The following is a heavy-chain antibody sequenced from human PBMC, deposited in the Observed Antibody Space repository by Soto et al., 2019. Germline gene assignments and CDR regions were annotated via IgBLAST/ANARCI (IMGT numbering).Heavy chain of an antibody. CDR2: ISAYNGNT. D-gene: IGHD3-10*01. Sequence: ASVKVSCNASGYTFTSYGISWVRQAPGQGLEWMGWISAYNGNTNYAQKLQGRVTMTTDTSTSTAYMELRSLRSDDTAVYYCARDRGAASYYYMDVWGKGTTVTVSS. CDR1: GYTFTSYG. CDR3: ARDRGAASYYYMDV. J-gene: IGHJ6*03. V-gene: IGHV1-18*01.